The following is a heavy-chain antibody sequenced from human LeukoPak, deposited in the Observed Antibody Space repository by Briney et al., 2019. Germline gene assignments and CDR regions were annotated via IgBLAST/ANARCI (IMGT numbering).Heavy chain of an antibody. CDR1: GFTFSNSA. CDR3: AKVKVVGYSTFDY. V-gene: IGHV3-23*01. Sequence: LSGGSLRLSCAASGFTFSNSAMSWVRQAPGKGLEWVSGFTRNDETTSYADSVKGRFTISRDNSRDTLYLQMNSLTAEDTAVYYCAKVKVVGYSTFDYWGQGTLVTVSP. D-gene: IGHD3-22*01. CDR2: FTRNDETT. J-gene: IGHJ4*02.